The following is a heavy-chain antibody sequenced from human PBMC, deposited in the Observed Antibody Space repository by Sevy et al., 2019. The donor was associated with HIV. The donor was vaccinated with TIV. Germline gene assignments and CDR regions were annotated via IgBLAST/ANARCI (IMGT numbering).Heavy chain of an antibody. CDR2: IYTSGST. V-gene: IGHV4-4*07. CDR3: AISPPGTMVRGVFNYFDY. D-gene: IGHD3-10*01. CDR1: GGSISSYY. Sequence: GSLRLSCTVSGGSISSYYWSWIRQPAGKGLEWIGRIYTSGSTNYNPSLKSRVTMSVDTSKNQFSLKLSSVTAADTAVYYCAISPPGTMVRGVFNYFDYWGQGTLVTVSS. J-gene: IGHJ4*02.